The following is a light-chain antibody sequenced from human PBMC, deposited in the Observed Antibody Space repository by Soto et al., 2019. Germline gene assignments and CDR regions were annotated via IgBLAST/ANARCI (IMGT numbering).Light chain of an antibody. Sequence: EIVLTQSPGTLSLSPGEGVTLSCRASQTIINNFLAWYQQKPGQAPRLLIHGASSRATGIPARFGGSGSGTDFTLTISRLEPEDFEVYYCQQYVSTPWTFGQGTKVEVK. J-gene: IGKJ1*01. V-gene: IGKV3-20*01. CDR3: QQYVSTPWT. CDR2: GAS. CDR1: QTIINNF.